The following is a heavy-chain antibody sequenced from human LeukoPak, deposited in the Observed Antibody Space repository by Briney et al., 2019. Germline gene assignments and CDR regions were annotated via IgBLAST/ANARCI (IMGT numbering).Heavy chain of an antibody. CDR2: ISDDGTFT. V-gene: IGHV3-30-3*01. CDR1: GFTFSRYA. D-gene: IGHD1-14*01. J-gene: IGHJ4*02. Sequence: GGSLRLSCVASGFTFSRYAIHWVRQAPGKGLEWVAVISDDGTFTLYGDSVRGRFTVSRDSSKNTLYLQMNSLRPEDTAVYYCARDPYRDAPDYFDYWGQGTLVTVSS. CDR3: ARDPYRDAPDYFDY.